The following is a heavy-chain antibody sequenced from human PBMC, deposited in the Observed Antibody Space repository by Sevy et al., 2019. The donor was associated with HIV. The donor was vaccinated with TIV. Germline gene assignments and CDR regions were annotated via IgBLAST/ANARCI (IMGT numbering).Heavy chain of an antibody. D-gene: IGHD6-13*01. J-gene: IGHJ3*02. V-gene: IGHV3-11*01. CDR2: ISSSGSAI. CDR1: GFTFSDYY. CDR3: ARVGIGVVGGGFGAFDI. Sequence: GGSLRLSCAASGFTFSDYYMTWIRQPPGKGLEWSSYISSSGSAIYYADSMKGRFTISRDNAKKSLYLQMNSLRAEDTAVYYCARVGIGVVGGGFGAFDIWGQGTMVTVSS.